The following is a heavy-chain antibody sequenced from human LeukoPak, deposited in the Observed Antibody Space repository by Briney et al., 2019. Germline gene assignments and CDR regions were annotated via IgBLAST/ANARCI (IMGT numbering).Heavy chain of an antibody. D-gene: IGHD3-22*01. Sequence: PGGSLRLSCAASGFTFSSYSMNWVRQAPGKGLEWVSYISSSSTIYYADSVKGRFTISRDNAKNSLYLQMNSLRDEDTAVYYCARAQGITMMLFDYWGQGTLVTVSS. CDR2: ISSSSTI. CDR1: GFTFSSYS. V-gene: IGHV3-48*02. J-gene: IGHJ4*02. CDR3: ARAQGITMMLFDY.